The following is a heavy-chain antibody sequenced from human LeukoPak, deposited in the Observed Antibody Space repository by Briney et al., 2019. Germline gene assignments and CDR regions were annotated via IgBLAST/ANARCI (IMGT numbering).Heavy chain of an antibody. J-gene: IGHJ6*02. CDR2: ISSSSSYT. CDR1: GFTFSDYY. V-gene: IGHV3-11*06. Sequence: KPGRSLRLSCAASGFTFSDYYMSWIRQAPGKGLEWVSYISSSSSYTNYADSVKGRFTISRDNAKNSLYLQMNSLRAEDTAVYYCARAPHYSNYGPYYYGMDVWGQGTTVTVSS. CDR3: ARAPHYSNYGPYYYGMDV. D-gene: IGHD4-11*01.